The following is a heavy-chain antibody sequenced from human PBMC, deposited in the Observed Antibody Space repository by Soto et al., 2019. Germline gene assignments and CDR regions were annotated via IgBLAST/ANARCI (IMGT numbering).Heavy chain of an antibody. CDR3: ARRRYLARSNWFDP. CDR1: GGSISSYY. J-gene: IGHJ5*02. D-gene: IGHD6-6*01. V-gene: IGHV4-59*08. CDR2: TYYSGST. Sequence: SETLSLTCTVSGGSISSYYWSWIRQPPGKGLEWIGYTYYSGSTNYNPSLKSRVTISVDTSKNQFSLKLSSVTAADTAVYYCARRRYLARSNWFDPWGQGTLVTVSS.